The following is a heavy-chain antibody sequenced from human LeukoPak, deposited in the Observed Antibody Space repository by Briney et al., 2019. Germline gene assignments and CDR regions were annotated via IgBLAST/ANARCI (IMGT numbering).Heavy chain of an antibody. V-gene: IGHV4-34*01. Sequence: PSETLSLTCAVYGGSFSGYYWSWIRQPPGKGLEWIGEINHSGSTNYNPSLKSRVTISVDTSKNQFSLKLSSVTAADTAVYYCARDGGLDTAMAFFDYWGQGTLVTVSS. J-gene: IGHJ4*02. D-gene: IGHD5-18*01. CDR2: INHSGST. CDR3: ARDGGLDTAMAFFDY. CDR1: GGSFSGYY.